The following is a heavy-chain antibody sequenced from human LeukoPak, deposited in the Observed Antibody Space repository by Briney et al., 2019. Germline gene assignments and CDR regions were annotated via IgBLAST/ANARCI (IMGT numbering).Heavy chain of an antibody. V-gene: IGHV1-2*06. CDR3: ARVSFDTSGHKINFDY. J-gene: IGHJ4*01. D-gene: IGHD3-22*01. CDR2: INPNSGGT. Sequence: ASVKVSCKASGYTFTGYYMHWVRQAPGQGLEWMGRINPNSGGTNYAQKFQGRVTMTRDTSISTAYMELSRLRSDDTAVYYCARVSFDTSGHKINFDYWGHGTLVTVSS. CDR1: GYTFTGYY.